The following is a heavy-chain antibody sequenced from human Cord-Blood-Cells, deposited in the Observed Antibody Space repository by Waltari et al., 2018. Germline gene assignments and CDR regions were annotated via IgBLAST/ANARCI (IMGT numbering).Heavy chain of an antibody. Sequence: QVQLVQSGAEVKKPGASVKVSCKASGYTFTGYYMHWVRQAPGQGLEWMGWINPNSGGTNYAQKCQGWVTMTRDTSISTAYMELSRLRSDDTAVYYCARVGYEGNWFDPWGQGTLVTVSS. CDR3: ARVGYEGNWFDP. CDR1: GYTFTGYY. CDR2: INPNSGGT. J-gene: IGHJ5*02. D-gene: IGHD1-1*01. V-gene: IGHV1-2*04.